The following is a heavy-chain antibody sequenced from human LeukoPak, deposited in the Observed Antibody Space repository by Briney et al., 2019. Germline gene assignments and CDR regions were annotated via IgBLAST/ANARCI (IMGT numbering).Heavy chain of an antibody. CDR1: GYTFTSYY. V-gene: IGHV1-2*04. J-gene: IGHJ4*02. CDR3: ARVPIFGVVNYFDY. Sequence: ASVKVSCKASGYTFTSYYMHWVRQAPGQGLEWMGWINPNSGGTNYAQKFQGWVTMTRDTSISTAYMELSRLRSDDTAVYYCARVPIFGVVNYFDYWGQGTLVTVSS. D-gene: IGHD3-3*01. CDR2: INPNSGGT.